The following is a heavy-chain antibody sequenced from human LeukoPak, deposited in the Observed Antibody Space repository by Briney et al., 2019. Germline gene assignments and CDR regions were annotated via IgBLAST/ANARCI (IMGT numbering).Heavy chain of an antibody. CDR2: ISYDGSNK. D-gene: IGHD6-13*01. V-gene: IGHV3-30*18. Sequence: GGSLRLSCAASGFTFSSYGMHWVRQAPGKGLEWVAVISYDGSNKYYADSVKGRFTISRDNSKNTLYLQMNSLRAEDTAVYYCAKGHGSWYEDYFDYWGQGTLVTVSS. CDR3: AKGHGSWYEDYFDY. CDR1: GFTFSSYG. J-gene: IGHJ4*02.